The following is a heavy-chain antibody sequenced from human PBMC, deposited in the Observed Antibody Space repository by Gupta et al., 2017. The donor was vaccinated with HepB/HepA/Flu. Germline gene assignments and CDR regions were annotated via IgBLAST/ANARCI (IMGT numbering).Heavy chain of an antibody. D-gene: IGHD5-24*01. CDR1: GFTFSDHY. CDR3: GRNGRNYLGGYYMDV. J-gene: IGHJ6*03. Sequence: EVQLVESGGGLVQPGGSLRLSCPASGFTFSDHYLARVRQAPGKGLEWVGRRRDKANSYTTEYAASVKGRFTVSRDDSQNSLFLQMNSPKTEDTAVYYCGRNGRNYLGGYYMDVWGKGTTVTVSS. CDR2: RRDKANSYTT. V-gene: IGHV3-72*01.